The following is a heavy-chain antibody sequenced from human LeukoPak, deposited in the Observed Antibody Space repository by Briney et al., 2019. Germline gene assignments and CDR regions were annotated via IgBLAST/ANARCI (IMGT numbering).Heavy chain of an antibody. CDR3: ARDYAAHDAFDI. D-gene: IGHD6-6*01. CDR2: IKHDGSET. CDR1: GFTFRSYW. J-gene: IGHJ3*02. V-gene: IGHV3-7*01. Sequence: GGSLRLSCAASGFTFRSYWMSWVRQAPGKGLEWVANIKHDGSETYYVDSVKGRFTISRDNAKNSLYLQMNSLRAEDTAVYYCARDYAAHDAFDIWGQGTMVTVSS.